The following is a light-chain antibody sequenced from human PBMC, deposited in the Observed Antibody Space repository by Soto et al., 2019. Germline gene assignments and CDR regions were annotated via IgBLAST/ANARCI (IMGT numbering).Light chain of an antibody. Sequence: DXXMTQSPSSLSASVGDRVTITCRASQSISSYLNWYQQKPGKAPKLLIYAASSLQSGVPSRFSGSGSGTDFTLTISSLQPEDFATYYCQQSYSTPIFTFGPGTKVDIK. CDR3: QQSYSTPIFT. CDR1: QSISSY. J-gene: IGKJ3*01. V-gene: IGKV1-39*01. CDR2: AAS.